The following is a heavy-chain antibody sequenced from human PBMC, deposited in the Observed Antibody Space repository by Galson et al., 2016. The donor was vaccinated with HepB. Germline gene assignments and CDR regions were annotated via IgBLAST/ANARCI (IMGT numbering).Heavy chain of an antibody. CDR2: ISGGGGRT. D-gene: IGHD1-7*01. CDR3: AKKAVELTAISYLNGFDY. J-gene: IGHJ4*02. CDR1: GFTFSSYT. Sequence: SLRLSCAASGFTFSSYTMTWVRQPPGKGLEWVSTISGGGGRTYYAGSVKGHFTISRDNSKNTLYLQRKSLRAEDTAVYYCAKKAVELTAISYLNGFDYWGQGTLVTVSS. V-gene: IGHV3-23*01.